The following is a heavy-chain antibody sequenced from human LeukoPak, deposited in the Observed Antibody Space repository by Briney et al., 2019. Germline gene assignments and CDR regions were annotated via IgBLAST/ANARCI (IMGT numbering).Heavy chain of an antibody. CDR3: ARSDYGANSFDY. Sequence: SETLSLTCTVSGGSISGHYWSWIRQPPGKGLEWIGYIYYSGSTSYSPSLKSRVTISVDTSKNQFSLKLSSVTDADTAVYYCARSDYGANSFDYWGQGTLVTVSS. CDR2: IYYSGST. V-gene: IGHV4-59*11. CDR1: GGSISGHY. J-gene: IGHJ4*02. D-gene: IGHD4/OR15-4a*01.